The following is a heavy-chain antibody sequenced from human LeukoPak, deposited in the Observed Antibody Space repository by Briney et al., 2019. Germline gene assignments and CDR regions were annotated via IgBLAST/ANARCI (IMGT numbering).Heavy chain of an antibody. D-gene: IGHD1-26*01. Sequence: SETLSLTCTVSGGSISSSSYYWGWLRQPPGTGLEWIGSIYYSGSTYYNPSLKSRVTISVDTSKNQFSLKLSSVTAADTAVYYCASRRIVGATIDYWGQGTLVTVSS. V-gene: IGHV4-39*01. CDR2: IYYSGST. J-gene: IGHJ4*02. CDR1: GGSISSSSYY. CDR3: ASRRIVGATIDY.